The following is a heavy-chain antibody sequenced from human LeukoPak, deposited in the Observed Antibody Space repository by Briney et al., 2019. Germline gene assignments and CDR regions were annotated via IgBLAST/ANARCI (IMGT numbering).Heavy chain of an antibody. CDR3: ARTASITIFGVPFPGY. CDR2: INPNSGGT. J-gene: IGHJ4*02. V-gene: IGHV1-2*02. Sequence: SVKVSCKASGYTFTGYYMHWVRQAPGQGLEWMGWINPNSGGTNYAQKFQGRVTMTRDTSISTAYMELSRLRSDDTAVYYCARTASITIFGVPFPGYWGQGTLVTVSS. D-gene: IGHD3-3*01. CDR1: GYTFTGYY.